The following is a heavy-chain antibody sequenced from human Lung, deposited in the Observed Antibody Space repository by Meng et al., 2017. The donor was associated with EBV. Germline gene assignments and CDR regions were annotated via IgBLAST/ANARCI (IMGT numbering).Heavy chain of an antibody. J-gene: IGHJ4*02. Sequence: VQLQESGPVPVKPSQPLSLTCTVSGGSVDSGAYYWSWIRQRPGKGLEWIGYIYYSGSTFYTPSLKSRATLSVDTSKNQFSLKLNSVTAADTAVYYCARLRLVWMFDYWGQGTLVTVSS. CDR3: ARLRLVWMFDY. CDR2: IYYSGST. CDR1: GGSVDSGAYY. V-gene: IGHV4-31*03. D-gene: IGHD6-19*01.